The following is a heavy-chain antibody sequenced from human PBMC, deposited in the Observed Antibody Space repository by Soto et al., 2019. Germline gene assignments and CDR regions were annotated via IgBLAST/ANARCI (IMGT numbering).Heavy chain of an antibody. CDR1: GGSLSSSSYY. J-gene: IGHJ1*01. D-gene: IGHD3-22*01. CDR3: ARPYRSRYMFILDH. Sequence: ASETLSLTCTVSGGSLSSSSYYWGWIRQPPGKGLEWIGSIYYSGNTYYNPSLKSRVTISVDTSKNQFSLKLTSVTAADTAVYYCARPYRSRYMFILDHWGQGTLVTVSS. CDR2: IYYSGNT. V-gene: IGHV4-39*01.